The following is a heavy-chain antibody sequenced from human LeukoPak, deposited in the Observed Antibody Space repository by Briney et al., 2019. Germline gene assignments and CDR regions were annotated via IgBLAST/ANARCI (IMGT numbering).Heavy chain of an antibody. Sequence: GGSLRLSCAASGFTFSSYALTWVRQPQGKGLGLVSFISDSETNYVDSVKCRFTVSRVTSKKALYLVFNRLRAEYTAVYYCARGGSGTSVLYYWGQGILVTVSS. V-gene: IGHV3-23*01. J-gene: IGHJ4*02. CDR3: ARGGSGTSVLYY. CDR1: GFTFSSYA. CDR2: ISDSET. D-gene: IGHD2-2*01.